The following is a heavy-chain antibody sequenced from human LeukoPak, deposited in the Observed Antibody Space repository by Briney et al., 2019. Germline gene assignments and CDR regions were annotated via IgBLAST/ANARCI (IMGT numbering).Heavy chain of an antibody. CDR2: IYYSGST. Sequence: SETLSLTCTVSGGSISSSSYYWGWIRQPPGKGLEWIGSIYYSGSTYYNPSLKSRVTISVDTSKNKFSLKLSSVTAADTAVYYCARHADIVVVPAAIGVLSAFDIWGQGTMVTVSS. CDR3: ARHADIVVVPAAIGVLSAFDI. J-gene: IGHJ3*02. CDR1: GGSISSSSYY. D-gene: IGHD2-2*02. V-gene: IGHV4-39*01.